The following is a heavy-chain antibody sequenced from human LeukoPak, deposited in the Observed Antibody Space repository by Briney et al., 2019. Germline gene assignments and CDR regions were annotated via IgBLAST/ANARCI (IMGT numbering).Heavy chain of an antibody. V-gene: IGHV3-48*01. J-gene: IGHJ4*02. CDR2: ISSSSTTI. Sequence: QAGGSLRLSCAASGFTFDDYGMNWVRQAPGKGLEWVSYISSSSTTISYADSVKGRFTISRDNANNSLYLQMNSLRAEDTAIYFCARKGLAVAAGLDYWGQGTLVTVSS. D-gene: IGHD6-19*01. CDR1: GFTFDDYG. CDR3: ARKGLAVAAGLDY.